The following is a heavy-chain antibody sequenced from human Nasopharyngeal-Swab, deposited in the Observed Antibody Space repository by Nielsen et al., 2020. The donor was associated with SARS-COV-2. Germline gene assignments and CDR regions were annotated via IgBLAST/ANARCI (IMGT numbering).Heavy chain of an antibody. CDR1: GFTFSTSW. Sequence: GGSLRLSCAASGFTFSTSWMHWVRQAPGKGLVWASRINADGSNTFYADSVKGRFTISRDNAKNTLYLQMNSLRGEDTAVYYCARAGGGAAFDIWGQGTMVTVSS. D-gene: IGHD4/OR15-4a*01. CDR2: INADGSNT. CDR3: ARAGGGAAFDI. V-gene: IGHV3-74*01. J-gene: IGHJ3*02.